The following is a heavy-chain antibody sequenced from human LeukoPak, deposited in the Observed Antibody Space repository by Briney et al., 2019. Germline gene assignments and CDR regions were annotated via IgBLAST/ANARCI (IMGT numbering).Heavy chain of an antibody. D-gene: IGHD3-10*01. V-gene: IGHV3-15*01. J-gene: IGHJ4*02. CDR1: GFTFTNAW. Sequence: PGGSLRLSCAASGFTFTNAWMSWVRQAPGRGLEWVGLVKSESDGGTAVYAAPVKGRSTISRDDSKNTLYLQMNSLKTEDTAVYYCATGYGSGNACDYWGQGTLVTVSS. CDR2: VKSESDGGTA. CDR3: ATGYGSGNACDY.